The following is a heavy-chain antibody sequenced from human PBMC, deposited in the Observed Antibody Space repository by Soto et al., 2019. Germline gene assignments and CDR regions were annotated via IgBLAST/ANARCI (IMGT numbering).Heavy chain of an antibody. D-gene: IGHD1-26*01. CDR2: IYYSGST. V-gene: IGHV4-59*08. CDR1: GGSISSYY. J-gene: IGHJ4*02. CDR3: ARRGMGVHNLIDY. Sequence: QVQLQESGPGLVKPSETLSLTCTVSGGSISSYYWSWIRQPPGKGLEWIGYIYYSGSTNYNPSLKSRVTISVDTSKNQFSLKLSSVTAADTAVYYCARRGMGVHNLIDYWGQGTLVTVSS.